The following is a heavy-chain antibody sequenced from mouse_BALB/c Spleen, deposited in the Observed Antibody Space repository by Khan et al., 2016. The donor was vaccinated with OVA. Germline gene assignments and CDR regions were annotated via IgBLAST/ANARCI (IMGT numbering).Heavy chain of an antibody. J-gene: IGHJ3*01. V-gene: IGHV5-4*02. CDR1: GFTFSDYY. CDR3: IRGYYGDPFAY. Sequence: EVELVESGGGLMKPGGSLKLSCAASGFTFSDYYMYWVRQTPEKRLEWVATISDINSYIYYPDNVKGRFTISRDNAKNNLYLQMNSLKSEDTAMXYCIRGYYGDPFAYWGQGTLVTVSA. D-gene: IGHD2-13*01. CDR2: ISDINSYI.